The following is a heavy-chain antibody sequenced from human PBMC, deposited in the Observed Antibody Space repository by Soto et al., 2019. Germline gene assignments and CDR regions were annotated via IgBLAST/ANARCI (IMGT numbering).Heavy chain of an antibody. CDR3: ARTFDYYGMDV. J-gene: IGHJ6*02. CDR1: GYSIGSGYY. Sequence: SETLSLTCAVSGYSIGSGYYWAFIQPSRGKRQEWIGIIYHAGSIYYKPTLNGRVALTMDTSKNHFSLKLTPVTAADTAVYYCARTFDYYGMDVWGQGTTVTVSS. V-gene: IGHV4-38-2*01. CDR2: IYHAGSI.